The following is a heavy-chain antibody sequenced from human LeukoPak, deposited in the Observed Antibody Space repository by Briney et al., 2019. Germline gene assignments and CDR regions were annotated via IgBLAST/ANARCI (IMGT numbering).Heavy chain of an antibody. D-gene: IGHD3-22*01. J-gene: IGHJ3*02. Sequence: GASVKVSCMASGYTFTTYGISWVRQAPGQGREWMGWISAYNGNTNYAQKLQGRVTMTTDTSTSTAYMELRSLISDYTAVYYCARDGTYYYDSSGHPPHFDAFDIWGQGTMVTVSS. CDR3: ARDGTYYYDSSGHPPHFDAFDI. V-gene: IGHV1-18*01. CDR2: ISAYNGNT. CDR1: GYTFTTYG.